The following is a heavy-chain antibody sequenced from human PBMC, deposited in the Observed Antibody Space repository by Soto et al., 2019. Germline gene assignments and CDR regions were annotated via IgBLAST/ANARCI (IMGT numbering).Heavy chain of an antibody. CDR2: INAGNGNT. J-gene: IGHJ6*02. D-gene: IGHD6-13*01. V-gene: IGHV1-3*01. Sequence: ASVKVSCKASGYTFTSYSMHWVRQAPGQRLEWMGWINAGNGNTKYSQKFQGRVTITRDTSASTAYMELSSLRSEDTAVYYCASVAAAGKNYYYGMDVWGQGTTVTVS. CDR3: ASVAAAGKNYYYGMDV. CDR1: GYTFTSYS.